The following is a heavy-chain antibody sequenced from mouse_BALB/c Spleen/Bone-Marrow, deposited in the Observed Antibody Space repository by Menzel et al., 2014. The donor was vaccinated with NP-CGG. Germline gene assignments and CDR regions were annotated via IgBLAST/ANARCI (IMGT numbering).Heavy chain of an antibody. CDR1: GYSITSGYY. V-gene: IGHV3-6*02. D-gene: IGHD2-10*02. Sequence: ESGPGLVKPSQSLSLTCSVTGYSITSGYYWNWIRQFPGNKLEWMGYITYDGSNNYNPSLKNRISITRDTSKNQFLLKLNSVTTEDTATYYCARRGYGNLDYWGQGTTLTVSS. CDR3: ARRGYGNLDY. J-gene: IGHJ2*01. CDR2: ITYDGSN.